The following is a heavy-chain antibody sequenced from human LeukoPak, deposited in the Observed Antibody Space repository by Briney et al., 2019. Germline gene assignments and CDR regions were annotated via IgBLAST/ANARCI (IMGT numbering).Heavy chain of an antibody. D-gene: IGHD5-24*01. CDR1: GGSLSGYS. V-gene: IGHV3-48*04. CDR2: ISSSSSTI. J-gene: IGHJ6*02. CDR3: ARDPRDVYYYYGMDV. Sequence: ETLSLTCAVYGGSLSGYSWSWVRQPPGKGLEWVSYISSSSSTIYYADSVKGRFTISRDNAKNSLYLQMNSLRAEDTAVYYCARDPRDVYYYYGMDVWGQGTTVTVSS.